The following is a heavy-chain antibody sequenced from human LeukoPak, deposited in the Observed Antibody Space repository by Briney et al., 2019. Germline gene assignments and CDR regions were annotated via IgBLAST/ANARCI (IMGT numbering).Heavy chain of an antibody. CDR1: GGSFSGYY. D-gene: IGHD2-8*01. CDR2: INHSGST. Sequence: PSETLSLTCAVYGGSFSGYYWSWIRQPPGKGLGWIGEINHSGSTNYNPSLKSRVTISVDTSKNQFSLKLSSVTAADTAVYYCARGSYCTNGVCXRWFDPWGQGTLVTVSS. V-gene: IGHV4-34*01. CDR3: ARGSYCTNGVCXRWFDP. J-gene: IGHJ5*02.